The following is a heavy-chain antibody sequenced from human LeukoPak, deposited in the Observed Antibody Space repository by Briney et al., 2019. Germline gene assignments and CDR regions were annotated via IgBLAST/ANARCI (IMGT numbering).Heavy chain of an antibody. D-gene: IGHD6-19*01. Sequence: SETLSLTSTVSGGSIDSSGSYWGWIRQPPGKGLEWIGCVYYGGDAYYNPSLKSRVTISADLSKNQFSLSLISVTAADTALYYCARLFSRGWPYYYGLGAWGQGTTVTVSS. V-gene: IGHV4-39*01. CDR2: VYYGGDA. CDR1: GGSIDSSGSY. J-gene: IGHJ6*02. CDR3: ARLFSRGWPYYYGLGA.